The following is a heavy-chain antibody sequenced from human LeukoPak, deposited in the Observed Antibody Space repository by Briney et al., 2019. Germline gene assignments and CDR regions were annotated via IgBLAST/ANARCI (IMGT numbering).Heavy chain of an antibody. D-gene: IGHD5-12*01. V-gene: IGHV1-18*01. Sequence: ASVKVSCKASGYTFTSYGISWVRQDPGQGLEWMGWISAYNDNTNYAQKLQGRVTVTTDTSTSTAYMELRSLRSDDTTVYYCAIFSGYDTYFDYWGQGTLVTVSS. CDR3: AIFSGYDTYFDY. J-gene: IGHJ4*02. CDR2: ISAYNDNT. CDR1: GYTFTSYG.